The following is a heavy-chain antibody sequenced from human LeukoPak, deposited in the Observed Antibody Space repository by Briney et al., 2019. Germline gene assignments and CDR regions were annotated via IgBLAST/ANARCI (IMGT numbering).Heavy chain of an antibody. CDR3: ASSSYGYYFVY. Sequence: SETLSLTCAVSGGSISSSNWWSWIRQPPGKGLGWIGEINHSGSTNYNPSLKSRVTISVDTSKNQFSLKLSSVTAADTAVYYCASSSYGYYFVYWGQGTLVTVSS. J-gene: IGHJ4*02. CDR2: INHSGST. CDR1: GGSISSSNW. D-gene: IGHD3-10*01. V-gene: IGHV4-4*02.